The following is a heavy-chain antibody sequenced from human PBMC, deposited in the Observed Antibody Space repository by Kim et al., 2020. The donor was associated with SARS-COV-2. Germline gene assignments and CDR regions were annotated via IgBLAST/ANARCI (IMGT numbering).Heavy chain of an antibody. CDR3: ARAGDHDISGYYGFFHH. D-gene: IGHD3-22*01. Sequence: SETLSLTCTVSGGFISNKNYYWDWIRQAPGKGLEWIGRIFYSGKTSYNPSLRSRVTISVDTSKNQFSLQLSSVTAADTAVYYCARAGDHDISGYYGFFHHWGQGALVTVSS. CDR1: GGFISNKNYY. CDR2: IFYSGKT. J-gene: IGHJ1*01. V-gene: IGHV4-39*01.